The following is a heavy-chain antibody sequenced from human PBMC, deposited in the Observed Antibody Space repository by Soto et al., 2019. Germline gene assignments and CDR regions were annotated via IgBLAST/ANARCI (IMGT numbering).Heavy chain of an antibody. CDR1: GFTFSYYY. CDR2: ISSSSSYT. CDR3: ARASGDFWSGYYTDYYYGMDV. J-gene: IGHJ6*02. V-gene: IGHV3-11*06. D-gene: IGHD3-3*01. Sequence: GGSLRLSCAASGFTFSYYYMSWIRQAPGKGLEWVSYISSSSSYTNYADSVKGRFTISRDNAKNSLYLQMNSLRAEDTAVYYCARASGDFWSGYYTDYYYGMDVWGQGTTLTVSS.